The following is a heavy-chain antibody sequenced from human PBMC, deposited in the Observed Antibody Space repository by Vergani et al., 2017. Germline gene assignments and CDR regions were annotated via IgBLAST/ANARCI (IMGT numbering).Heavy chain of an antibody. Sequence: VQLRESGPGLVKPSETLSLTCTVSGGSISSYYWIWIRQPAGKGLEWIGRMYATGSTNYNPSLRSRVTMSVDTSKSLFSLKLSSVTAADTAVYYCARTEYSRAGPDYWGQGTLVTVSS. J-gene: IGHJ4*02. V-gene: IGHV4-4*07. CDR1: GGSISSYY. CDR3: ARTEYSRAGPDY. CDR2: MYATGST. D-gene: IGHD6-6*01.